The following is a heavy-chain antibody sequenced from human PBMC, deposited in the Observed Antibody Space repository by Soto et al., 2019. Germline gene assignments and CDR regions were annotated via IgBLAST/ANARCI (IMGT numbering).Heavy chain of an antibody. J-gene: IGHJ6*01. D-gene: IGHD2-2*01. Sequence: GGPQRHPYAAAGGTCVSYGMHRVRQATGKGLEWVAVIAYDGSNKYYADSVKGRFTISRDISKNTLYLQMNSLRAEDTAVYYFAKCQGFYIEVVPAVRYYHHGMDVWVHGTTVTVSS. CDR2: IAYDGSNK. V-gene: IGHV3-30*18. CDR1: GGTCVSYG. CDR3: AKCQGFYIEVVPAVRYYHHGMDV.